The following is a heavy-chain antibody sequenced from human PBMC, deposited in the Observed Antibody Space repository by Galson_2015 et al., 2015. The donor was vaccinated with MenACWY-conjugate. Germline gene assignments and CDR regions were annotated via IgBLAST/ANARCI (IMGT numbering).Heavy chain of an antibody. CDR2: MYYSGSA. D-gene: IGHD3-3*02. CDR1: GGSINSYY. J-gene: IGHJ4*02. Sequence: ATLSLTCTVSGGSINSYYWSWIRQPPGKGLEWIGYMYYSGSASYNPSLKSRVTISVDTSKNQFSLTMTSVTAADTAVYYCARGVNLASMAGYWGQGTLVTVSS. CDR3: ARGVNLASMAGY. V-gene: IGHV4-59*01.